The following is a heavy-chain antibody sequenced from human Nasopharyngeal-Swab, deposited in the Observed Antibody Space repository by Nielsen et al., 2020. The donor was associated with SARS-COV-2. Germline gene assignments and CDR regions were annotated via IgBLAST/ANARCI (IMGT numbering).Heavy chain of an antibody. V-gene: IGHV3-30-3*01. D-gene: IGHD2-15*01. J-gene: IGHJ4*02. CDR1: GFTFSSYA. CDR2: ISCDGSNK. Sequence: GGSLRLSCVASGFTFSSYAMHWVRQAPGKGLEWVAVISCDGSNKYYADSVKGRFTISRDNSKNPLYLQMNSLRAEDTAVYYCARDRDVVVVAATPGVCDYWGQGTLVTVSS. CDR3: ARDRDVVVVAATPGVCDY.